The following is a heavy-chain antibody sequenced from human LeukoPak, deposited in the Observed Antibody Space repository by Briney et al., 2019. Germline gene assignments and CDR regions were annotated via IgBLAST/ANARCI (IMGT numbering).Heavy chain of an antibody. CDR3: AKRYSSGWSAGPFDY. V-gene: IGHV3-7*03. CDR1: GFTFSSYS. CDR2: IKQDGSEK. J-gene: IGHJ4*02. D-gene: IGHD6-19*01. Sequence: PGGSLRLSCAASGFTFSSYSMNWVRQAPGKGLEWVANIKQDGSEKYYVDSVKGRFTISRDNSKNTLYLQMNSLRAEDTAVYYCAKRYSSGWSAGPFDYWGQGTLVTVSS.